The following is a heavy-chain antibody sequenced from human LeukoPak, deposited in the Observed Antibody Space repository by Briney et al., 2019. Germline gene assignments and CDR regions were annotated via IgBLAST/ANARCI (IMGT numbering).Heavy chain of an antibody. CDR1: GDSISRSSDY. V-gene: IGHV4-39*07. D-gene: IGHD4-17*01. J-gene: IGHJ4*02. Sequence: SETLSLTCTVSGDSISRSSDYWGWIRQPPGKGPEWIGSVYYIGSTFYNPSLKSRLTISIDTSKNQFSLKLRSVTAADTAVYYCARGDDYEYYFDYWGQGTLVTVSS. CDR3: ARGDDYEYYFDY. CDR2: VYYIGST.